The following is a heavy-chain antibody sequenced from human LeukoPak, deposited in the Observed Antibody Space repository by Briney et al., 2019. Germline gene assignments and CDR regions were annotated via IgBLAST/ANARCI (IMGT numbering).Heavy chain of an antibody. D-gene: IGHD3-3*01. Sequence: ASVKVSCKASGGTFSSYAISWVRQAPGQGLEWMGGIIPIFGTANYAQKFQGRVTITTDESTSTAYMELSSLRSEDTAVYYCARGFWSGYFTYYYYYMDVWGKGTTVTASS. CDR2: IIPIFGTA. V-gene: IGHV1-69*05. CDR1: GGTFSSYA. J-gene: IGHJ6*03. CDR3: ARGFWSGYFTYYYYYMDV.